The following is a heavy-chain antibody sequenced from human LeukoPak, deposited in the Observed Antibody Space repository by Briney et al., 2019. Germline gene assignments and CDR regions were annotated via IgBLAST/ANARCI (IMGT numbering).Heavy chain of an antibody. CDR1: AGSINNTGYY. CDR3: ARGQWFRAF. D-gene: IGHD3-10*01. Sequence: PSETPSLTCTVSAGSINNTGYYWTWIRQPPGKGLEWIGEIHYSGSATYNPSLKSRVTISVDTSKNQFSLKMNSVTAADTAVYYCARGQWFRAFWSRGTPVTVSS. V-gene: IGHV4-39*07. CDR2: IHYSGSA. J-gene: IGHJ4*02.